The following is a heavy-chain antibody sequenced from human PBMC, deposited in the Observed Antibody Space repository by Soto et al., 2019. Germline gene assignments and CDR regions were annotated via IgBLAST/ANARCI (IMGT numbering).Heavy chain of an antibody. V-gene: IGHV3-21*01. CDR2: VSGSSSYK. Sequence: GGSLRLSCAASGFTFNTYTMSWVRQAPGKGLEWVSSVSGSSSYKYYADSVKGRFTISRDNAKNSLYLQMNSLRAEDTAVYYCATPPGGVVTTGYYMDVWGKGTTVTVSS. CDR3: ATPPGGVVTTGYYMDV. J-gene: IGHJ6*03. CDR1: GFTFNTYT. D-gene: IGHD4-17*01.